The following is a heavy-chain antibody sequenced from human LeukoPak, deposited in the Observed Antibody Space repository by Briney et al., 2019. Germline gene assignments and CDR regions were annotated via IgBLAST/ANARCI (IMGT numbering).Heavy chain of an antibody. J-gene: IGHJ4*02. Sequence: SETLSLTCTVSDGSISSYYWSWIRQPPGKGLEWIGEINHSGSTNYNPSLKSRATISVDTSKNQFSLKLSSVTAADTAVYYCASIYSSGWTYYFDYCGQGTLVTVSS. CDR1: DGSISSYY. V-gene: IGHV4-59*12. D-gene: IGHD6-19*01. CDR2: INHSGST. CDR3: ASIYSSGWTYYFDY.